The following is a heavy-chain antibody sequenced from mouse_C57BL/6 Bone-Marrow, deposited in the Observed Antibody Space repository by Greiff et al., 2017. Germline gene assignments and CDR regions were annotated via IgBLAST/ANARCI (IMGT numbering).Heavy chain of an antibody. D-gene: IGHD1-1*01. V-gene: IGHV1-53*01. CDR1: GYTFTSYW. CDR2: INPSNGGT. Sequence: QVHVKQSGTELVKPGASVKLSCKASGYTFTSYWMHWVKQRPGQGLEWIGNINPSNGGTNYNEKFKSKATLTVDKSSSTAYMQLSSLTSEDSAVYYCARSGITTVVFDYWGQGTTLTVSS. J-gene: IGHJ2*01. CDR3: ARSGITTVVFDY.